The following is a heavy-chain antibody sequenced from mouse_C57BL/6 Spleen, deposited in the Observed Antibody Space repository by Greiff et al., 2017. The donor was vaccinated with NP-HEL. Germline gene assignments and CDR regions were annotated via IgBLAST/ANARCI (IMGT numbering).Heavy chain of an antibody. CDR2: INPNTGGT. J-gene: IGHJ2*01. Sequence: EVQLQQSGPELVKPGASVKMSCKASGYTFTDYNMHWVKQSHGKSLEWIGYINPNTGGTSYNEKFKGKATLTVNKSSSTAYMEHSSLTSEDSAVYYCAKGPVADYWGQGTTLAVSS. CDR3: AKGPVADY. D-gene: IGHD3-3*01. CDR1: GYTFTDYN. V-gene: IGHV1-22*01.